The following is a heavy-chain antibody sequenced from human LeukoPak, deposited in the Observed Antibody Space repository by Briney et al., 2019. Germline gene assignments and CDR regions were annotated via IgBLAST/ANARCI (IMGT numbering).Heavy chain of an antibody. CDR3: ARRYCSGGSCYSLDY. V-gene: IGHV3-74*03. Sequence: GGSLRLSCAASGFTFSDYWMHWVRQAPGKGLVWVSRISSDGSGTTYADSVKGRFTISRDNSKNTLYLQMNSLRAEDTAVYYCARRYCSGGSCYSLDYWGQGTLVTVSS. D-gene: IGHD2-15*01. J-gene: IGHJ4*02. CDR1: GFTFSDYW. CDR2: ISSDGSGT.